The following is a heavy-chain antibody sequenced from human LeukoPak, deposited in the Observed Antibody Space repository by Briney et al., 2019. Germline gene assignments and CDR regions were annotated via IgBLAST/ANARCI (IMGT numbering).Heavy chain of an antibody. J-gene: IGHJ4*02. V-gene: IGHV1-2*02. CDR3: ARFTTTIFGVAIDY. CDR1: GYTFTGYY. D-gene: IGHD3-3*01. Sequence: ASVKVSCKASGYTFTGYYMHWVRQAPGQGLEWMGWINPNSGGTNYAQKFQGRVTMTRDTSISTAYMELSRLRSDDTAVYYCARFTTTIFGVAIDYWGQGTLVTVSS. CDR2: INPNSGGT.